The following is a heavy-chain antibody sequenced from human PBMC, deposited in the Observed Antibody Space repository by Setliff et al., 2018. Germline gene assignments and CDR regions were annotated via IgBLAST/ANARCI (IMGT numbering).Heavy chain of an antibody. J-gene: IGHJ4*02. CDR1: GGSFSGYY. D-gene: IGHD3-10*01. Sequence: PSETLSLTCAVYGGSFSGYYWSWIRQPPGKRLGWIGEIIHSGSTNYNPSLKSRVTISVDTSKNQFSLKLSSVTAADTAVYYCAREQKGGYYGSGRHVDYWGQGTLVTVSS. V-gene: IGHV4-34*12. CDR3: AREQKGGYYGSGRHVDY. CDR2: IIHSGST.